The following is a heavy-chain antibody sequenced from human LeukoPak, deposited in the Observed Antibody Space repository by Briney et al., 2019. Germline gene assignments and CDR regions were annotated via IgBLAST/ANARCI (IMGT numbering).Heavy chain of an antibody. CDR3: ARAAYCGGDCYFRWFDP. D-gene: IGHD2-21*02. J-gene: IGHJ5*02. Sequence: SETLSLTCAVYGGSFSGYYWSWIRQPPGKGLEWIGEINHSGSTNYNPSLKSRVTISVDTSKNQFSLKLSSVTAADTAVYYCARAAYCGGDCYFRWFDPWGQGTLVTVSS. CDR1: GGSFSGYY. CDR2: INHSGST. V-gene: IGHV4-34*01.